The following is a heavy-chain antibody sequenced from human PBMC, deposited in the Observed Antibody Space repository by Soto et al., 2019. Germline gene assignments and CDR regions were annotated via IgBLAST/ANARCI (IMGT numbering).Heavy chain of an antibody. CDR1: GFIFSSYS. Sequence: EVQLVESGGGLVKPGESLRVSCAASGFIFSSYSVTWVRQAPGKGLEWVSSISSTGSFIHYADSVKGRFTISRDNAKNSLYLQINSLRVENTAIYYCAREGSLHVDSVSNCFDHWGQGTLVTDSS. J-gene: IGHJ4*02. CDR2: ISSTGSFI. D-gene: IGHD4-17*01. V-gene: IGHV3-21*01. CDR3: AREGSLHVDSVSNCFDH.